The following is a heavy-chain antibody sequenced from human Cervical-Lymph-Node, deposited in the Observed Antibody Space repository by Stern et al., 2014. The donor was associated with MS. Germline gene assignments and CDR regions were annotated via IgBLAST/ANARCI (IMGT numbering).Heavy chain of an antibody. V-gene: IGHV2-5*02. J-gene: IGHJ4*02. CDR3: AHTLITLDRGVPFDY. CDR1: GFSLNTRGVG. Sequence: QITLKESGPTLVKPTQTLTLTCTFSGFSLNTRGVGVGWIRQPPGKALEWLAIIYWDDANRYSPSLKSSLTITKDTSKNQVFLTMTNIDPVDTATYYCAHTLITLDRGVPFDYWGQGTLVTVSS. CDR2: IYWDDAN. D-gene: IGHD3-10*01.